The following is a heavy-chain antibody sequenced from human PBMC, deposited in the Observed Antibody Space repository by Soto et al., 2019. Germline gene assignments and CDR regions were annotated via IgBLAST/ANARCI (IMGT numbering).Heavy chain of an antibody. CDR3: ARATAAGTGLFDY. J-gene: IGHJ4*02. CDR2: ISYDGSNK. Sequence: GGALRPSCAAPGFTLRRYALHRGRPAPGKGLEWVAVISYDGSNKYYADSVKGRFTISRDNSKNTLYLQMNSLRAEDTAVYYCARATAAGTGLFDYWGQGTLVTVSS. V-gene: IGHV3-30-3*01. D-gene: IGHD6-13*01. CDR1: GFTLRRYA.